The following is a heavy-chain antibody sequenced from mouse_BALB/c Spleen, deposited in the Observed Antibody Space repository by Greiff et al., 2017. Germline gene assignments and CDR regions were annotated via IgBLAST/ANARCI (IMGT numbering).Heavy chain of an antibody. CDR2: ISNLAYSI. J-gene: IGHJ3*01. Sequence: EVQRVESGGGLVQPGGSRKLSCAASGFTFSDYGMAWVRQAPGKGPEWVAFISNLAYSIYYADTVTGRFTISRENAKNTLYLEMSSLRSEDTAMYYCAREGITTTRGFAYWGQGTLVTVSA. CDR3: AREGITTTRGFAY. D-gene: IGHD2-4*01. V-gene: IGHV5-15*02. CDR1: GFTFSDYG.